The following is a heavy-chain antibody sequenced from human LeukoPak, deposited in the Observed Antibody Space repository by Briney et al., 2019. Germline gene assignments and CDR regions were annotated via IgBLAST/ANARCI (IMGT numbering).Heavy chain of an antibody. CDR1: GFTFSSYG. CDR3: ARDRYYGSGSYLRLHYYYYGMDV. Sequence: GGSLRLSCAASGFTFSSYGMHWVRQAPGKGLEWVAVIWYDGSNKYYADSVKGRFTISRDNSKNTLYLQMNSLRAEDTAVYYCARDRYYGSGSYLRLHYYYYGMDVWGQGTTVIVSS. J-gene: IGHJ6*02. CDR2: IWYDGSNK. D-gene: IGHD3-10*01. V-gene: IGHV3-33*01.